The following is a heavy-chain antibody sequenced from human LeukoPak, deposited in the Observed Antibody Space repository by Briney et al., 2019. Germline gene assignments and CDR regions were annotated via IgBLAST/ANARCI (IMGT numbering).Heavy chain of an antibody. CDR1: GCTFSSYS. V-gene: IGHV3-21*01. CDR2: ISNSSSYI. CDR3: AREDTDIVVVPAANHFDY. Sequence: PGGSLTLSCAASGCTFSSYSRNWVRQAPGKGLEWVSSISNSSSYIYYADSVKGRFTISRDNDKNSLYLQMNSLRAEDTAVYYCAREDTDIVVVPAANHFDYWGQGTLVTVSS. J-gene: IGHJ4*02. D-gene: IGHD2-2*01.